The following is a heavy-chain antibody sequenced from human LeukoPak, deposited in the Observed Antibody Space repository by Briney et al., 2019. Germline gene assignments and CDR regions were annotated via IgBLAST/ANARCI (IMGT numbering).Heavy chain of an antibody. D-gene: IGHD3/OR15-3a*01. CDR1: GFTFSSYG. CDR2: ISYDGSNK. Sequence: GRSLRLSCAASGFTFSSYGMHWVRQAPGKGLEWVAVISYDGSNKYYADSVKGRFTISRDNSKNTLYLQMNSLRAEDTAVYYCARDKIGTGYATPYYYYYGMDVWGQGTTVTVSS. CDR3: ARDKIGTGYATPYYYYYGMDV. V-gene: IGHV3-30*03. J-gene: IGHJ6*02.